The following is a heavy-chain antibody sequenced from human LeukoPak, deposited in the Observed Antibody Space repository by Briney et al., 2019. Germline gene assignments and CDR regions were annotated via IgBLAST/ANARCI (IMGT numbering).Heavy chain of an antibody. CDR3: ARDMDTAMVPHGMDV. CDR2: ISSSSSYI. CDR1: GFTFSSYS. D-gene: IGHD5-18*01. Sequence: GGSLRLSCAASGFTFSSYSMNWVRQAPGKGLEWVSSISSSSSYIYYADSVKGRFTISRDNAKNSLYLQMDSLRAEDTAVYYCARDMDTAMVPHGMDVWGQGTTVTVSS. J-gene: IGHJ6*02. V-gene: IGHV3-21*01.